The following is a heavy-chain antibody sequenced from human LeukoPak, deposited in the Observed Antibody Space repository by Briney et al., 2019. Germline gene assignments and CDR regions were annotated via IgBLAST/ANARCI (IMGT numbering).Heavy chain of an antibody. CDR3: ARGGGRWLQFWGSSYFDY. J-gene: IGHJ4*02. CDR1: GGSIGSYY. D-gene: IGHD5-24*01. V-gene: IGHV4-4*07. CDR2: IYTSGST. Sequence: PSETLSLTCTVSGGSIGSYYWSWIRQPAGKGLEWIGRIYTSGSTNYNPSLKSRVTMSVDTSKNQFSLKLSSVTAADTAVYYCARGGGRWLQFWGSSYFDYWGQGTLVTVSS.